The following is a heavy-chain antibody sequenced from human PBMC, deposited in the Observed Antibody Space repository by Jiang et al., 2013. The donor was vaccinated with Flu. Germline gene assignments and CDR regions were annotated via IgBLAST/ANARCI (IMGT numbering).Heavy chain of an antibody. Sequence: SGAEVKKPGSSLKVSCKASGDTFNTYGISWVRQAPGQGPEWMGEIIPIFKTTNYAQNFQGRLTISADGSTTTVYMELNSLTSDDSAVYYCARTLPSMPVGGVGARLFDYWGQGTLVTVSS. V-gene: IGHV1-69*01. D-gene: IGHD1-26*01. CDR2: IIPIFKTT. J-gene: IGHJ4*02. CDR1: GDTFNTYG. CDR3: ARTLPSMPVGGVGARLFDY.